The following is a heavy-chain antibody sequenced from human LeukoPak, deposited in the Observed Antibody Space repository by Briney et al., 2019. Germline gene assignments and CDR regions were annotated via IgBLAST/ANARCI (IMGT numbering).Heavy chain of an antibody. J-gene: IGHJ4*02. CDR2: ISPSSSYI. D-gene: IGHD2-15*01. CDR1: GLNFSSSS. CDR3: AREGGYFDY. V-gene: IGHV3-21*06. Sequence: PGGSLRLCCAASGLNFSSSSMNWVPQAPGKGLEFVSSISPSSSYIYYADSVKGRFTISRDDAKNSLFLQMNSLRAEDTAVYYCAREGGYFDYWGQGTLVTVSS.